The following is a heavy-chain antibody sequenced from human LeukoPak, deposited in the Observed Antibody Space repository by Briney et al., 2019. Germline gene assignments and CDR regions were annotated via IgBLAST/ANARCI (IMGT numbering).Heavy chain of an antibody. J-gene: IGHJ4*02. CDR2: IYYSGST. D-gene: IGHD6-19*01. V-gene: IGHV4-59*12. CDR1: GGSISSYY. Sequence: SETLSLTCTVSGGSISSYYWSWIRQPPGKGLEWIGYIYYSGSTNYNPSLKSRVTISVDTSKNQFSLKLSSVAAADTAVYYCARDAVAVAGRFDYWGQGTLVTVSS. CDR3: ARDAVAVAGRFDY.